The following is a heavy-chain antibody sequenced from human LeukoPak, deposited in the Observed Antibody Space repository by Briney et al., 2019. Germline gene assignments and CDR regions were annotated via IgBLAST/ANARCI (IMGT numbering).Heavy chain of an antibody. Sequence: SETLSLTCAVYGGSFSGYYWSWIRQPPGKGLEWIGEINHSGSTNYNPSLKSRVTISVDTSKNQFSLKLSSVTAADTTVYYCARGGNGDYDYWGQGTLVTVSS. CDR2: INHSGST. V-gene: IGHV4-34*01. D-gene: IGHD1-1*01. J-gene: IGHJ4*02. CDR3: ARGGNGDYDY. CDR1: GGSFSGYY.